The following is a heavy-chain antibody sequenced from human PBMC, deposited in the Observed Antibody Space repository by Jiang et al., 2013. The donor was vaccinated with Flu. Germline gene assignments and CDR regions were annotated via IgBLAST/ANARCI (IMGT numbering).Heavy chain of an antibody. CDR2: TYYRSRWYY. Sequence: QTLSLTCDISGDSVSTNGATWNWIRQSPSRGLEWLGRTYYRSRWYYNYAESVKSRITINPDTSKNQFSLQLISVTPEDTAVYYCARAALVGSSMVRIDSWGQGTLVTVSS. CDR3: ARAALVGSSMVRIDS. V-gene: IGHV6-1*01. J-gene: IGHJ4*02. CDR1: GDSVSTNGAT. D-gene: IGHD4/OR15-4a*01.